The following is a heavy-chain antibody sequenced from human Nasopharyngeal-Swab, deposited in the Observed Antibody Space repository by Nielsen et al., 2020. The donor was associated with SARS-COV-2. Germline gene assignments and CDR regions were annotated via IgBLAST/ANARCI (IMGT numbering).Heavy chain of an antibody. CDR1: GYTFTGHN. V-gene: IGHV1-46*01. D-gene: IGHD1-1*01. J-gene: IGHJ4*02. CDR2: FDPRGDST. CDR3: ARDSDNWAIDY. Sequence: ASVKVSCKASGYTFTGHNIHWVRQAPGQGLEWMAIFDPRGDSTSHAQKFQGRLTMTTDPTTSTVYMELSSLRAEDAAVYYCARDSDNWAIDYWGQGTLVTVSP.